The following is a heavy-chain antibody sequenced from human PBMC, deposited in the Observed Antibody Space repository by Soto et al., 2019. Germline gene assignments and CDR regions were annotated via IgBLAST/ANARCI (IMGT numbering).Heavy chain of an antibody. V-gene: IGHV3-23*01. CDR1: GFTFSNYA. Sequence: QLLESGGGLVQTGGSLRLSCTASGFTFSNYAISWVRQAPGKGLEWVSGIRSSGESTYYADSVKGRLTISRDNSKNMLYLQINSLRAEDTAVYYCAKGGRRVLSPMDVWGQGTTVPVSS. CDR2: IRSSGEST. CDR3: AKGGRRVLSPMDV. J-gene: IGHJ6*02. D-gene: IGHD2-8*01.